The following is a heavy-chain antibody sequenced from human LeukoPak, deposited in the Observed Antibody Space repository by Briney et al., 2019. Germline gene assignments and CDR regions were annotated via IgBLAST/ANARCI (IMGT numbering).Heavy chain of an antibody. J-gene: IGHJ6*03. CDR1: GYTFTSYD. CDR2: KNPNSGNT. D-gene: IGHD2-2*01. CDR3: ARGSEDIVVVPAARVYYYYMDV. Sequence: ASVKVSCKASGYTFTSYDINWVRQATGQGLEWMGWKNPNSGNTGYAQKFQGRVTMTRNTSISTAYMELSSLRSEDTAVYYCARGSEDIVVVPAARVYYYYMDVWGKGTTVTVSS. V-gene: IGHV1-8*01.